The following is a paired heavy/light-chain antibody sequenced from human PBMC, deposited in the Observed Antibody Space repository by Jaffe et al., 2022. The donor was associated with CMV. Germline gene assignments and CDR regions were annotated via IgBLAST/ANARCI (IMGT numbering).Light chain of an antibody. J-gene: IGLJ3*02. Sequence: QSVLTQSPSVSGTPGQRVTISCSGSSSNIETYHVYWYQQFPGTAPQLLIYKNSQRPSGVPERFSGSRSGTSASLAISGLRSEDEAHYYCAAWDDSLSGWVFGGGTKLTVL. CDR1: SSNIETYH. V-gene: IGLV1-47*01. CDR3: AAWDDSLSGWV. CDR2: KNS.
Heavy chain of an antibody. CDR2: TSFDGSKI. Sequence: QVLLVESGGGVVQPEKSLRLSCAASGFTFNGYGMHWVRQAPGKGLEWVAGTSFDGSKIHYTGSVKGRFTISRDNAKNMLYLEMNSLRPEDTAMYYCAKDKVIWGYGVNSYIDYWGQGTLVTVSS. J-gene: IGHJ4*02. CDR1: GFTFNGYG. CDR3: AKDKVIWGYGVNSYIDY. D-gene: IGHD4-17*01. V-gene: IGHV3-30*18.